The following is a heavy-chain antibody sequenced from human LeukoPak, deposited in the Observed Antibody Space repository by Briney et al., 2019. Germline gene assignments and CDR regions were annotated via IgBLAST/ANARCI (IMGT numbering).Heavy chain of an antibody. D-gene: IGHD2-2*01. CDR1: GFTFSTYW. CDR2: IKYDGSTT. Sequence: PGGSLRLSCAASGFTFSTYWIHWVRQTPGKGLVWVSRIKYDGSTTNYADSVKGRFTISRDNAENTLYLQMNSLRAEDTAVYFCARGVPGFYYFDYWGQGTLVTVSS. V-gene: IGHV3-74*01. CDR3: ARGVPGFYYFDY. J-gene: IGHJ4*02.